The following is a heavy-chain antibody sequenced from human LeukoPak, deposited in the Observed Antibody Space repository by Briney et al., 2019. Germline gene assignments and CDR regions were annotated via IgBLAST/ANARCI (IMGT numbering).Heavy chain of an antibody. CDR3: ARIPIVTITSGGY. CDR1: GFTFSSYS. CDR2: ISGGGSA. Sequence: GGSLRLSCEASGFTFSSYSMSWVRQAPGKGLEWVSAISGGGSAFYGDSVKGRFTISRDTSKNTLYLQMNSLRAEDTAVYYCARIPIVTITSGGYWGQGTLVTVSS. J-gene: IGHJ1*01. V-gene: IGHV3-23*01. D-gene: IGHD5-12*01.